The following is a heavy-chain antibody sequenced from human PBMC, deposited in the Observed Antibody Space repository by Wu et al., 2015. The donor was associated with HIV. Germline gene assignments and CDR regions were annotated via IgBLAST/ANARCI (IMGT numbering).Heavy chain of an antibody. CDR3: ARERYYDYRPEGY. CDR2: IIPIFGKT. CDR1: GGTFSYSA. V-gene: IGHV1-69*13. Sequence: QIQLVQPGTEVKKPGSSVKVSCKASGGTFSYSAIAWVRQAPGQGLEWMGRIIPIFGKTNYAQKFQGRVTITADESSTTAYMELSSLRSEDTAVYYCARERYYDYRPEGYWGQGTLVTVSS. D-gene: IGHD3-16*01. J-gene: IGHJ4*02.